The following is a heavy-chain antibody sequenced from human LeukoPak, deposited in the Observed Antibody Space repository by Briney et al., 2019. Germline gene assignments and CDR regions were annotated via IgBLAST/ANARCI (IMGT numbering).Heavy chain of an antibody. D-gene: IGHD5-18*01. CDR2: INPNTGNP. Sequence: ASVKVSCKASGYSFTTYAMNWLRQAPGQGLEWMGWINPNTGNPTYAQGFTGRFVFSLDTSVSTAYLQISSLKAEDTAVYYCARGRGYSYGYGDYWGQGTLVTVSS. CDR3: ARGRGYSYGYGDY. CDR1: GYSFTTYA. J-gene: IGHJ4*02. V-gene: IGHV7-4-1*02.